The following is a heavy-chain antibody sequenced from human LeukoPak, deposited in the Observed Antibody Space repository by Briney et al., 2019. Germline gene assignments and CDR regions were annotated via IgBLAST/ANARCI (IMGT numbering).Heavy chain of an antibody. Sequence: GASVTVSCKASGYTFTSYGIRWVRPAPGQGLAWMGWISAYNGNTNYAQKLQGRVTMTTDTSTSTTYMELRSLRSDDTAVYYCARVWFGELLVLNDAFDIWGQGTMVTVSS. CDR1: GYTFTSYG. D-gene: IGHD3-10*01. V-gene: IGHV1-18*01. CDR3: ARVWFGELLVLNDAFDI. J-gene: IGHJ3*02. CDR2: ISAYNGNT.